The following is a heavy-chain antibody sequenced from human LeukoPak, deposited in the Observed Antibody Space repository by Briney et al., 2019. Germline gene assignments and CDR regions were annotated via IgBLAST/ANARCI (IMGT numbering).Heavy chain of an antibody. V-gene: IGHV3-43*02. D-gene: IGHD2-15*01. J-gene: IGHJ4*02. Sequence: GGSLRLSCAASGFTFDDYAMHWVRQAPGKGLEWDSLISGDGGSTYYADSVKGRFTISRDNSKNSLYLQMNSLRTEDTALYYCAKDLAGGRGWYYFDYWGQGTLVTVSS. CDR1: GFTFDDYA. CDR3: AKDLAGGRGWYYFDY. CDR2: ISGDGGST.